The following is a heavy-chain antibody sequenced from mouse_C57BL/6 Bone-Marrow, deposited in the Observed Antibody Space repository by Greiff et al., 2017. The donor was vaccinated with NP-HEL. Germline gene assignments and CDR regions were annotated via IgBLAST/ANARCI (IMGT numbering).Heavy chain of an antibody. J-gene: IGHJ3*01. Sequence: QVQLQQSGAELVRPGTSVKVSCKASGYAFTNYLIEWVKQRPGQGLEWIGVINPGSGGTNYNEKFKGKATLTADKSSSTAYMQLSSLTSEDSAVYFCARTYSNSAWFAYWGQGTLVTVSA. CDR1: GYAFTNYL. CDR3: ARTYSNSAWFAY. V-gene: IGHV1-54*01. CDR2: INPGSGGT. D-gene: IGHD2-5*01.